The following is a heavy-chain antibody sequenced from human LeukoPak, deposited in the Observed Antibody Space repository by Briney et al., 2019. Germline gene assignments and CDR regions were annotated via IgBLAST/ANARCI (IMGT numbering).Heavy chain of an antibody. CDR2: LYYTGST. D-gene: IGHD3-16*01. V-gene: IGHV4-59*08. CDR1: GGSIDSYY. CDR3: PRHHEYFWGSSVDYYAMDV. Sequence: SETLSLTCTVSGGSIDSYYWSWVRQPPGKRREWGGYLYYTGSTNYSPSLKSRVTISFETSKNLFSLNLSSVTAADTAVYHCPRHHEYFWGSSVDYYAMDVWGQGTTVTVSS. J-gene: IGHJ6*02.